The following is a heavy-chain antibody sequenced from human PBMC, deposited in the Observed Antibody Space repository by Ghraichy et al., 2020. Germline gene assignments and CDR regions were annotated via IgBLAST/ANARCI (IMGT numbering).Heavy chain of an antibody. CDR3: ARETRSQQLFDYYYYMDV. D-gene: IGHD6-13*01. CDR2: IYSGGST. V-gene: IGHV3-53*04. Sequence: GGSLRLSCAASGFTVSSNYMSWVRQAPGKGLEWVSVIYSGGSTYYADSVKGRFTISRHNSKNTLYLQMNSLRAEDTAVYYCARETRSQQLFDYYYYMDVWGKGTTVTVSS. J-gene: IGHJ6*03. CDR1: GFTVSSNY.